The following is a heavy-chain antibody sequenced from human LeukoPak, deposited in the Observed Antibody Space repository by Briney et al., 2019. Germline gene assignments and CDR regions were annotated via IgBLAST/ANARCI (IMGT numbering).Heavy chain of an antibody. CDR2: IYYSRTT. CDR3: ARSAYSSAFYYFDF. Sequence: SETLSLTCTVSGGSLSNYSRSWIRQPPGKGLEWIGYIYYSRTTNYNPSLKSRVSTSIDTSKNQFSLKLRSVTAADTAVYYCARSAYSSAFYYFDFWGQAALVTVSS. J-gene: IGHJ4*02. V-gene: IGHV4-59*08. CDR1: GGSLSNYS. D-gene: IGHD3-22*01.